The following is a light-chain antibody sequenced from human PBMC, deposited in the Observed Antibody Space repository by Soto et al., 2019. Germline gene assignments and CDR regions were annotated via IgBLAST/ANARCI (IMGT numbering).Light chain of an antibody. V-gene: IGKV1-17*01. CDR1: QGIRND. CDR2: AAL. J-gene: IGKJ1*01. CDR3: LQHYSYART. Sequence: DIQMTQSPSSLSASVGDRVTITCRATQGIRNDLSWYQQKPGKAPKRLIYAALSLDSGVPSSFSGSASGTEFTLAISGLQPEDVATYYCLQHYSYARTFGQGNKVEIK.